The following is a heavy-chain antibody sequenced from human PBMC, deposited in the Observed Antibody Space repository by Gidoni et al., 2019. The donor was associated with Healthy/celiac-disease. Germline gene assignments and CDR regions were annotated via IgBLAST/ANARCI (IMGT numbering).Heavy chain of an antibody. CDR2: ISGSGGST. CDR3: AKFERIGGVEMATAYYFDY. CDR1: GFTFSSYA. V-gene: IGHV3-23*01. Sequence: EVQLLESGGGLVQPGGSLRLSCAASGFTFSSYAMSWVRQAPGKGLEWVSAISGSGGSTYYADSVKGRFTISRDNSKNTLYLQMNSLRAEDTAVYYCAKFERIGGVEMATAYYFDYWGQGTLVTVSS. D-gene: IGHD5-18*01. J-gene: IGHJ4*02.